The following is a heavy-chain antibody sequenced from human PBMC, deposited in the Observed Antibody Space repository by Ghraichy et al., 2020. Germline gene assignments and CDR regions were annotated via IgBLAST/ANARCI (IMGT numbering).Heavy chain of an antibody. CDR1: GFTFSSYS. V-gene: IGHV3-21*01. CDR2: ISSSSSYI. CDR3: AGLGSSSETWKADH. D-gene: IGHD6-6*01. J-gene: IGHJ4*02. Sequence: GSLRLSCAASGFTFSSYSMNWVRQAPGKGLEWVSSISSSSSYIYYADSVKGRFTISRDNAKNSLYLQMNSLRAEDTAVYYCAGLGSSSETWKADHWGQGTLVTVSS.